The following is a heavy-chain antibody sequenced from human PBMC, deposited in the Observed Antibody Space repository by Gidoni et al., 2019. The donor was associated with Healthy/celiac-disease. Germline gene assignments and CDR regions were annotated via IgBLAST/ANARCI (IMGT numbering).Heavy chain of an antibody. V-gene: IGHV4-61*01. CDR3: ARDASSSWYRDAFDI. CDR1: GGSVSSGSYY. J-gene: IGHJ3*02. D-gene: IGHD6-13*01. Sequence: QVQLQESGPGLVKPSETLSLTCTVSGGSVSSGSYYWSWLRQPPGKGLEWIGYIYYSGSTNYNPSLKSRVTISVDTSKNQFSLKLSSVTAADTAVYYCARDASSSWYRDAFDIWGQGTMVTVSS. CDR2: IYYSGST.